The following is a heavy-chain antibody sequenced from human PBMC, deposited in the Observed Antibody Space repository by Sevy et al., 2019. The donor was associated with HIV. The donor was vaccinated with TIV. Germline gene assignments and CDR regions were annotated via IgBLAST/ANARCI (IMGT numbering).Heavy chain of an antibody. J-gene: IGHJ4*02. D-gene: IGHD5-18*01. Sequence: GGSLRLSCAASGFTVSSNYMSWGRQAPGKGLEWVSVIYSGGSTYYADSVKGRFTISRDNSKNTLYLQMNSLRAEDTAVYYCAMAADTAMVYFDYWGQGTLVTVSS. CDR1: GFTVSSNY. CDR3: AMAADTAMVYFDY. V-gene: IGHV3-53*01. CDR2: IYSGGST.